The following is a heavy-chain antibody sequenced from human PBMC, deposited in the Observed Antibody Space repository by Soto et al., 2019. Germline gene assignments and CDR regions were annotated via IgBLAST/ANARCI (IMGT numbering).Heavy chain of an antibody. V-gene: IGHV1-69*13. CDR3: ARDTRGNSMIRGVVIYHYYGMDV. Sequence: ASVKVSCKASGGTFSNSAISWVRQAPGQGLEWMGVIIPIFGPTNYAQKFQGRVTITADELTSTAYMELRSLRSEDTAVYYCARDTRGNSMIRGVVIYHYYGMDVWGQGTTVTVSS. D-gene: IGHD3-10*01. CDR1: GGTFSNSA. J-gene: IGHJ6*02. CDR2: IIPIFGPT.